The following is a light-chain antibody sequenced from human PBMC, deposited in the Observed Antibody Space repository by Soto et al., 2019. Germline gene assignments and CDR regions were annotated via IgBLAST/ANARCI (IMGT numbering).Light chain of an antibody. J-gene: IGKJ1*01. CDR2: GAS. CDR3: QQYGSSPRT. CDR1: QSVSSSY. Sequence: EIVLTQSPATLSLSPGERATLSCRASQSVSSSYLAWYQQKPGQAPRLLIYGASSRATGIPDRFSGSGSGTDVTLTISRLEPEDFAVYYCQQYGSSPRTFGQGTKVEIK. V-gene: IGKV3-20*01.